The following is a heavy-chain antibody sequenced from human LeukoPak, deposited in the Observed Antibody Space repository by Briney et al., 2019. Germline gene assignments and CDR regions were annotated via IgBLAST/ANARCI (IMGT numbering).Heavy chain of an antibody. V-gene: IGHV3-48*04. D-gene: IGHD4-11*01. Sequence: GGSLRLSCAASGFTFSTYGMTWVRQAQGKGLEWISYISSSSDSIKYADSVKGRFTLSRDNAKNTLYLQMNSLRAEDTAVYYCARDPPYSNYVYFDYWGQGTLVTVSS. CDR3: ARDPPYSNYVYFDY. J-gene: IGHJ4*02. CDR1: GFTFSTYG. CDR2: ISSSSDSI.